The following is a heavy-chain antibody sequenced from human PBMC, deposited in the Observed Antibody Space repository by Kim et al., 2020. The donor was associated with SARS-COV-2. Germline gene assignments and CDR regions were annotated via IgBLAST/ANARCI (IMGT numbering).Heavy chain of an antibody. V-gene: IGHV4-34*01. CDR3: AGGGYCSSTSCHSRVAFD. Sequence: SETLSLTCAVYGGSFSGYYWSWIRQPPGKGPEWIGEINHSGSTNYNPSLKSRVTISVDTSKHQFSLRLSSVTAADTAVYYCAGGGYCSSTSCHSRVAFD. CDR1: GGSFSGYY. J-gene: IGHJ3*02. D-gene: IGHD2-2*01. CDR2: INHSGST.